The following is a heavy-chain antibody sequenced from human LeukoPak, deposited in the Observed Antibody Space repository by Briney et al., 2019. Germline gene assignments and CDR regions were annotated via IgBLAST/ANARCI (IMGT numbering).Heavy chain of an antibody. J-gene: IGHJ6*02. CDR1: GGTFISYA. Sequence: SVKVSCKASGGTFISYAISWVRQAPGQGLEWMGGIIPIFGTANYAQKFQGRVTITADESTSTAYMELSSLRSEDTAVYYCARAVSSSWYGNYYYYYGMDVWGQGTTVTVSS. D-gene: IGHD6-13*01. V-gene: IGHV1-69*01. CDR2: IIPIFGTA. CDR3: ARAVSSSWYGNYYYYYGMDV.